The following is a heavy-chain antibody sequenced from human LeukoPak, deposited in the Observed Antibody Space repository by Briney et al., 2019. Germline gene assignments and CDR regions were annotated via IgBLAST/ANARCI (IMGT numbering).Heavy chain of an antibody. CDR2: INPKNAAT. CDR3: ARTLYVDAVPGGPDY. D-gene: IGHD3-16*01. V-gene: IGHV1-2*02. CDR1: GYTFTGHY. Sequence: ASVKVSCKASGYTFTGHYLHWVRQAPGQGLEWMGWINPKNAATNYAQKFQGRVTMTRDRSTGTVYMEVSTLRSDDTAVYYCARTLYVDAVPGGPDYWGQGTLVTVSS. J-gene: IGHJ4*02.